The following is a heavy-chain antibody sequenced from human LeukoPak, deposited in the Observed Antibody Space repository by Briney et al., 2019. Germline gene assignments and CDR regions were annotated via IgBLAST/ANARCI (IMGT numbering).Heavy chain of an antibody. Sequence: GASVTVSFKGSGYTCTIYDINWVRQATGQGLEWVGWMNPNSGNTGYAQKFQGRVTMTRNTSISTAYMELSSLRSEDTAVYYCARAGRAAAGTRYFDYWGQGTLVTVSS. CDR1: GYTCTIYD. CDR2: MNPNSGNT. J-gene: IGHJ4*02. CDR3: ARAGRAAAGTRYFDY. V-gene: IGHV1-8*01. D-gene: IGHD6-13*01.